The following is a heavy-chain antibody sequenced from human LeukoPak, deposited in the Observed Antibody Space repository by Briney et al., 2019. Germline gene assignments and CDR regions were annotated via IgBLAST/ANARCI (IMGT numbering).Heavy chain of an antibody. V-gene: IGHV3-15*01. CDR2: IKSKTDGGTT. CDR1: GFTFSNAW. Sequence: GGSLRLSCAASGFTFSNAWMSWVRQAPGKGLEWVGRIKSKTDGGTTDYAAPVKGRFTISRDDSKNTLYLQMNSLKTEDTAVYYCTTYYDFWSGTTHYYYYMDVWGKGTTVTVSS. D-gene: IGHD3-3*01. J-gene: IGHJ6*03. CDR3: TTYYDFWSGTTHYYYYMDV.